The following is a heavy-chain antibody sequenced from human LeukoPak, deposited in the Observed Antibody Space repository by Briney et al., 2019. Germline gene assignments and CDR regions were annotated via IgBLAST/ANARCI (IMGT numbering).Heavy chain of an antibody. Sequence: SETLSLTCTVSGGSLSSYYWSWIRQPPGKGLEWIGYIDSSDSTNYNPSLKCRVTISVATSRNQFSLKLSSVTAADTARYYCARQIYCGGDCHYVDSWGQGTLFTVSS. CDR2: IDSSDST. J-gene: IGHJ4*02. CDR1: GGSLSSYY. D-gene: IGHD2-21*02. CDR3: ARQIYCGGDCHYVDS. V-gene: IGHV4-59*08.